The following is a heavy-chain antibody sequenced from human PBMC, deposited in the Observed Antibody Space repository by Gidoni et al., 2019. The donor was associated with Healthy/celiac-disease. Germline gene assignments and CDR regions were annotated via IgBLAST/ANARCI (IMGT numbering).Heavy chain of an antibody. D-gene: IGHD2-15*01. CDR2: ISSSSSTI. Sequence: EVQLVESGGGLVQPGGSLRLSCAASGFTFSSYSMNWVRQAPGKGLEWVSYISSSSSTIYYADSVKGRFTISRDNAKNSLYLQMNSLRDEDTAVYYCARDGRGRVGGSRYFDYWGQGTLVTVSS. V-gene: IGHV3-48*02. CDR1: GFTFSSYS. J-gene: IGHJ4*02. CDR3: ARDGRGRVGGSRYFDY.